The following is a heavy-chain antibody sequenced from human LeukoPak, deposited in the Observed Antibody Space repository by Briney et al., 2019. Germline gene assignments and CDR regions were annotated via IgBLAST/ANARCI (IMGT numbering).Heavy chain of an antibody. CDR2: ISSSSSTI. D-gene: IGHD2-15*01. Sequence: GGSLRLSSAASGFTFSSYSMNWVRQAPGKGLEWVSYISSSSSTIYYADSVKGRFTISRDNAKNSLHLQMNSLKTEDTAVYYCTRAGEDCSGGSCYSDYWGQGTLVTVSS. CDR3: TRAGEDCSGGSCYSDY. CDR1: GFTFSSYS. J-gene: IGHJ4*02. V-gene: IGHV3-48*04.